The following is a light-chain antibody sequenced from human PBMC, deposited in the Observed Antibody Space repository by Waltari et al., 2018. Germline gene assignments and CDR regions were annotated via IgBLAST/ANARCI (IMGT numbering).Light chain of an antibody. CDR1: QSVSHY. Sequence: EIVLTQSPATLSLSPGESAPLSCRASQSVSHYLAWYQQKPGRAPRLLISDAFTRATGVPARFSGSGSGTDFTLIISSLEPEDFAVYYCQQRSSWPLTFGQGTRLDIK. V-gene: IGKV3-11*01. CDR2: DAF. J-gene: IGKJ5*01. CDR3: QQRSSWPLT.